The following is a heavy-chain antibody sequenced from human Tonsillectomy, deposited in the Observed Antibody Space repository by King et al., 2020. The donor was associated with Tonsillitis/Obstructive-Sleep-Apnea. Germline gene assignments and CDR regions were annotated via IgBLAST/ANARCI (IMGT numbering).Heavy chain of an antibody. CDR3: VRSSVTTYGPGDY. J-gene: IGHJ4*02. V-gene: IGHV4-31*03. Sequence: PLQESGPGLVKPSQTLSLTCTVSGGSISSGGYYWSWIRQHPGQGLEWIGYIYYSGSTYYNPSLKSRVTISVDTSKHQFSLKLSSVTAADTAVYYCVRSSVTTYGPGDYWGQGTMVTVSS. D-gene: IGHD4-17*01. CDR1: GGSISSGGYY. CDR2: IYYSGST.